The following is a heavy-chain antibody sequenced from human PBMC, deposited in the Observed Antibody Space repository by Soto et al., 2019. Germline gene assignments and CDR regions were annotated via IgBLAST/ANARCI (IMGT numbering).Heavy chain of an antibody. J-gene: IGHJ4*02. Sequence: ASVKVSCKASGYTFTSYGISWVRQAPGQGLEWKGWISAYNGNTNYAQKHQGRVTMTTDTSTSTAYMELRSLSSDYMALYYCARGSSGWYDWVDYWGQGTLVTVSS. CDR3: ARGSSGWYDWVDY. CDR2: ISAYNGNT. D-gene: IGHD6-19*01. CDR1: GYTFTSYG. V-gene: IGHV1-18*03.